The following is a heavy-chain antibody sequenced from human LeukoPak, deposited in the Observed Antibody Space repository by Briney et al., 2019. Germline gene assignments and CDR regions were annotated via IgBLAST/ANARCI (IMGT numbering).Heavy chain of an antibody. CDR2: INHSGST. Sequence: SETLSLTCAVYGGSFSGYYWSWIRQPPGKGLEWIGEINHSGSTNYNPSLKSRVTISVDTSKNQFSLKLSSVTAADTAVYYCARGASISFNASAVAGKGFDYWGQGTLVTVSS. V-gene: IGHV4-34*01. CDR3: ARGASISFNASAVAGKGFDY. J-gene: IGHJ4*02. CDR1: GGSFSGYY. D-gene: IGHD6-19*01.